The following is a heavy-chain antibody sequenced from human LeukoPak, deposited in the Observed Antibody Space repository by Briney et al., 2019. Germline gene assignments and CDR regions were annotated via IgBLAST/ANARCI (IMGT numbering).Heavy chain of an antibody. CDR1: GFTFSNYW. CDR2: MKQDGSET. J-gene: IGHJ6*03. CDR3: ARVLRYCSGGNCYSGGLGYMDV. Sequence: GGSLRLSCAASGFTFSNYWMSWVRQAPGKGLEWVANMKQDGSETYYVDSVKGRFTISRDNAKNSLYLQMNSLRAEDTAVYYCARVLRYCSGGNCYSGGLGYMDVWGKGTTVTISS. V-gene: IGHV3-7*03. D-gene: IGHD2-15*01.